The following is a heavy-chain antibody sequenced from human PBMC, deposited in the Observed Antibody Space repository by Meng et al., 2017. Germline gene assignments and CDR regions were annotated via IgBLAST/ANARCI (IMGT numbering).Heavy chain of an antibody. CDR3: ARRYYYDSSGYYFYVFGY. CDR1: VYPFTSYA. Sequence: SAYDVKNLGASLMLSCKASVYPFTSYARHWVRQAPGQGLEWMGWINTNTGNPTYAQGFTGRFVFSLDTSVSTAYLQISSLKAEDTAVYYCARRYYYDSSGYYFYVFGYWGQGTLVTVSS. CDR2: INTNTGNP. D-gene: IGHD3-22*01. V-gene: IGHV7-4-1*02. J-gene: IGHJ4*02.